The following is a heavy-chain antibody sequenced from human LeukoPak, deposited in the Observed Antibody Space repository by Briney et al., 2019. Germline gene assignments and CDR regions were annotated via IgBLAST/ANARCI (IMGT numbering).Heavy chain of an antibody. CDR3: ARGSVLRYFDWFGY. D-gene: IGHD3-9*01. Sequence: PSETLSLTCAVYGGSFSGYYWSWIRQPPGKGLEWIGEINHSGSTNYNPSLKSRVTISVDTSKNQFSLKLSSVTAADTAVYYCARGSVLRYFDWFGYWGQGTLVTVSS. J-gene: IGHJ4*02. V-gene: IGHV4-34*01. CDR1: GGSFSGYY. CDR2: INHSGST.